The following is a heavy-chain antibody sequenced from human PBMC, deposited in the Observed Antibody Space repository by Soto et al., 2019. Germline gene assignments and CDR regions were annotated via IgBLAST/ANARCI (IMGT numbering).Heavy chain of an antibody. J-gene: IGHJ5*02. Sequence: QVQLVQSGAEVKKPGSSVKVSCKASGGTFSNYAISWVRQAPGQGLEWMGGIIPIFGTANYAQKFQGRVTITADESTSTAYMELSSLRSEDTGIYYCAVGSVDIVSTGMKPFDPWGQGTLVTVSS. V-gene: IGHV1-69*12. CDR2: IIPIFGTA. CDR3: AVGSVDIVSTGMKPFDP. CDR1: GGTFSNYA. D-gene: IGHD5-12*01.